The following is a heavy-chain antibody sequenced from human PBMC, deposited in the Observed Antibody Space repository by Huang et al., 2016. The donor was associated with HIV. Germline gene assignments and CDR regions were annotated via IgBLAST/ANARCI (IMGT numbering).Heavy chain of an antibody. CDR1: GYTFTDSN. CDR3: ARDWSFGSSTSPAD. J-gene: IGHJ4*02. Sequence: QVQLVQSGAEVKNPGASARVSCKASGYTFTDSNIHWVRQAPGQGLEWMGWINPKRGGTIYAQRLQGRITMTRDTTISTVHMDLRRIQSDDTAVYFCARDWSFGSSTSPADWGQGTLVTVSS. V-gene: IGHV1-2*02. D-gene: IGHD6-6*01. CDR2: INPKRGGT.